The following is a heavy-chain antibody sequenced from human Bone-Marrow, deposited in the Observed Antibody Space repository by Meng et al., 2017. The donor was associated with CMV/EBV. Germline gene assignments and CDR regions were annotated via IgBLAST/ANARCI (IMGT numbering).Heavy chain of an antibody. CDR2: IYSGGST. V-gene: IGHV3-53*01. CDR1: AFTVSSYY. J-gene: IGHJ2*01. Sequence: SSLSLSFPASAFTVSSYYLSWLRHAPGKVLECVSVIYSGGSTYYADSVKGRFTISRDNSKNTLYLQMSSLRAEDTAVYYCARDFDLWGRGTLVTVSS. CDR3: ARDFDL.